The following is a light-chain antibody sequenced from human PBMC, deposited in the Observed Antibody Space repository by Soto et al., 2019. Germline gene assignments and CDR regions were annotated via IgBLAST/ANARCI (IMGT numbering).Light chain of an antibody. Sequence: EIVLTQSPGTLSLSPGERATLSFRASQSVSSSYLAWYQQKPGQAPRVVIYCASSRTTGITDRFSSSGAGTAVTLPISRLEPEEFAVYYCQQHDSSPLTFGQGTKVEIK. V-gene: IGKV3-20*01. J-gene: IGKJ1*01. CDR3: QQHDSSPLT. CDR1: QSVSSSY. CDR2: CAS.